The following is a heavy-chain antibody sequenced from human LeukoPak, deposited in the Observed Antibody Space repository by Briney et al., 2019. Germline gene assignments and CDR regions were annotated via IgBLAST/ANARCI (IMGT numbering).Heavy chain of an antibody. Sequence: GGSLRLSCAASGFTFSSYWMHWVRQAPGKGLVWVSRTNSDGSSTSYADSVKGRFTISRDNAKNTLYLQMNSLRAEDTAVYYCARDPDYGGDTLFDYWGQGTLVTVSS. D-gene: IGHD4-23*01. J-gene: IGHJ4*02. V-gene: IGHV3-74*01. CDR1: GFTFSSYW. CDR2: TNSDGSST. CDR3: ARDPDYGGDTLFDY.